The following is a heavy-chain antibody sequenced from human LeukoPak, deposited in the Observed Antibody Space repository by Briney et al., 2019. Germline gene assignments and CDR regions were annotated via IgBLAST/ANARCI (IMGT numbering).Heavy chain of an antibody. Sequence: GGSLRLSCVASGFTFSSYSMNWVRQAPGKGLEWVSWISSSSSTIYYADSVKGRFTISRDNAKNSLYLQMNSLRAKDTAVYYCARNRDPPTYYYYYMGVWGKGTTVTVSS. J-gene: IGHJ6*03. CDR2: ISSSSSTI. CDR1: GFTFSSYS. CDR3: ARNRDPPTYYYYYMGV. V-gene: IGHV3-48*04. D-gene: IGHD1-1*01.